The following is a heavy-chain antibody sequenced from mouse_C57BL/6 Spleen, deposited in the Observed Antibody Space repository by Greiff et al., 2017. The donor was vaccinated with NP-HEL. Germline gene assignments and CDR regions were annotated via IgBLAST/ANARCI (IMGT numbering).Heavy chain of an antibody. Sequence: QVQLQQSGAELARPGASVKLSCKASGYTFTSYGISWVKQRTGQGLEWIGEIYPRSGNTYYNEKFKGKATLTADKSSSTAYMELRSLTFEDSAVYFCARPGSTRRGYFDYWGQGTTLTVSS. V-gene: IGHV1-81*01. J-gene: IGHJ2*01. CDR3: ARPGSTRRGYFDY. CDR2: IYPRSGNT. D-gene: IGHD2-1*01. CDR1: GYTFTSYG.